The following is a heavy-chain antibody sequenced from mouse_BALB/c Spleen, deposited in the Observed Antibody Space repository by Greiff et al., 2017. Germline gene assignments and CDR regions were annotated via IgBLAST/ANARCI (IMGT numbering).Heavy chain of an antibody. CDR1: GYAFSSSW. V-gene: IGHV1-82*01. Sequence: QVQLQQSGPELVKPGASVKISCKASGYAFSSSWMNWVKQRPGQGLEWIGRIYPGDGDTNYNGKFKGKATLTAGKSSSTAYMQLSSLTSVDSAVYFCAREVALDCWGQGTTLTVSS. J-gene: IGHJ2*01. D-gene: IGHD1-1*02. CDR2: IYPGDGDT. CDR3: AREVALDC.